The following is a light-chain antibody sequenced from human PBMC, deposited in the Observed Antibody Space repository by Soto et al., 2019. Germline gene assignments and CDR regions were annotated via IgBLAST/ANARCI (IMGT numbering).Light chain of an antibody. Sequence: QSVLTQPPSVSGAPGQRVTISCTGSSSNIGAGYDVHWYQQLPGTAPKLLIYGNSNRPSGVPDRFSGSKSGTSASLAITVLQAEDEADYYCQSYDSSLNGGVFGGGTKLTVL. J-gene: IGLJ3*02. V-gene: IGLV1-40*01. CDR2: GNS. CDR3: QSYDSSLNGGV. CDR1: SSNIGAGYD.